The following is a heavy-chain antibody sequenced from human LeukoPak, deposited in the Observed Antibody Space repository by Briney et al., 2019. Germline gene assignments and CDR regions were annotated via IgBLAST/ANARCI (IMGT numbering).Heavy chain of an antibody. Sequence: GGSLRLSCEASGFTFSAYAMTWVRQAPGKGLEWVSSIGSDNKSHYSESVKGRFTISRDNSNNTLFLQMNGLRAEDTAVYYCAKAGFYYGSGNMSPLGIGYFTMDVWGQGTTVTVSS. CDR3: AKAGFYYGSGNMSPLGIGYFTMDV. V-gene: IGHV3-23*05. CDR1: GFTFSAYA. J-gene: IGHJ6*02. CDR2: IGSDNKS. D-gene: IGHD3-10*01.